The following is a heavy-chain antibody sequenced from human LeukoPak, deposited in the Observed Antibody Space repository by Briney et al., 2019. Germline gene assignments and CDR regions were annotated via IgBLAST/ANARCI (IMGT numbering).Heavy chain of an antibody. CDR1: GFSFGDYA. D-gene: IGHD3-10*01. CDR3: SSWVNGSGSSLGFDN. CDR2: IRSRPDGGTT. Sequence: GVLRLSCTASGFSFGDYAMSWVRQAPGQGLEWVGFIRSRPDGGTTEYAAPVKGRFIISRDDSKSIAYLQMNSLKTEDTALYYCSSWVNGSGSSLGFDNWGQGTLVTVSS. J-gene: IGHJ4*02. V-gene: IGHV3-49*04.